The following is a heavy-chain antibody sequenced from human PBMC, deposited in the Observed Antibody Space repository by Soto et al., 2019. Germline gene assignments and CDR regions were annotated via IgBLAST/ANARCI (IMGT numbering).Heavy chain of an antibody. CDR2: IYYSGST. V-gene: IGHV4-39*01. CDR1: GGSISSSSYY. J-gene: IGHJ6*03. CDR3: ARLQSDPGPLPMDV. Sequence: SETLSLTCTVSGGSISSSSYYWGWIRQPPGKGLEWIGSIYYSGSTYYNPSLKSRVTISVDTSKNQFSPKLSSVTAADTAVYYCARLQSDPGPLPMDVWGKGTTVTVSS.